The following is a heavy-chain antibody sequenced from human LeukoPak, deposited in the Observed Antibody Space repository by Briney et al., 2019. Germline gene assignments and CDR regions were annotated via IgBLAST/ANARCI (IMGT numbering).Heavy chain of an antibody. CDR3: ARGLLRFLEWLPSFWFDP. Sequence: PSQTLCLTCTVSGGSISSGDYYWNWIRQPPGKGLEWIGYIYYSGSTYYNPSLKSRVTISVDTSKNQFSLKLSSVTAADTAVYYCARGLLRFLEWLPSFWFDPWGQGTLVTVSS. V-gene: IGHV4-30-4*08. CDR2: IYYSGST. J-gene: IGHJ5*02. CDR1: GGSISSGDYY. D-gene: IGHD3-3*01.